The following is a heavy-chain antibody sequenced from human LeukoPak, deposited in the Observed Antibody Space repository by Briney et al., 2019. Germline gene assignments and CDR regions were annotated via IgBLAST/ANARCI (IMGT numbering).Heavy chain of an antibody. D-gene: IGHD1-26*01. CDR1: GFIFSSYS. CDR2: ISSSSSYI. CDR3: ATEGDSGTYSYFQH. Sequence: GGSLRLSCAASGFIFSSYSMNWVRQAPGKGLEWVSSISSSSSYIYYADSVKGRFTISRDNAKNSLYLQLNSQRVEDTAVYYCATEGDSGTYSYFQHWGQGTLVTVS. V-gene: IGHV3-21*06. J-gene: IGHJ1*01.